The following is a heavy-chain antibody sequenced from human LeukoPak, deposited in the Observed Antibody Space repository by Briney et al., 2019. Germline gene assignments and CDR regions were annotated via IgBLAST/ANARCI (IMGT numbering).Heavy chain of an antibody. CDR3: AAKGVYYYDSSGYLF. V-gene: IGHV1-58*01. D-gene: IGHD3-22*01. J-gene: IGHJ4*02. Sequence: SVKVSCKASGFTFTSSAVQWVRQASGQRLEWIGWIVVGSGNTNYAQKFQERVTITRDMSTSTAYMELSSLRSEDTAVYYCAAKGVYYYDSSGYLFWGQGTLVTVSS. CDR2: IVVGSGNT. CDR1: GFTFTSSA.